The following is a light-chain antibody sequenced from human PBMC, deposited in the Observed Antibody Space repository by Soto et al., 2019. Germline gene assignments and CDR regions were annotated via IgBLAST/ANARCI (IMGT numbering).Light chain of an antibody. Sequence: EIVLTQSPGTLSLSPGERATLSCRASQSVSSSYLAWYQQKPGQAPRLLIYGASSRATGIPDRFSGSGSGTDFTLTISRLEPEDFAVYYCQQYTNWPILTFGGGT. CDR3: QQYTNWPILT. J-gene: IGKJ4*01. V-gene: IGKV3-20*01. CDR2: GAS. CDR1: QSVSSSY.